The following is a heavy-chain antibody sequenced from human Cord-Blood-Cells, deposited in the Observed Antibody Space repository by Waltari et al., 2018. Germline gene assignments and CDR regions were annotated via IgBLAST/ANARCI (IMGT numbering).Heavy chain of an antibody. CDR3: ASVYSSSWYFDY. V-gene: IGHV4-39*01. Sequence: QLQLQESGPGLVKPSETLSLTCTVSGGPISSSSYYWGWVRQPPGKGLEWIGCIYHSGSAYYNPSLKSGVTISVDTSKNQFSLKRSSVTAADTSVYYCASVYSSSWYFDYWGQVTLVTVSS. J-gene: IGHJ4*02. CDR1: GGPISSSSYY. CDR2: IYHSGSA. D-gene: IGHD6-13*01.